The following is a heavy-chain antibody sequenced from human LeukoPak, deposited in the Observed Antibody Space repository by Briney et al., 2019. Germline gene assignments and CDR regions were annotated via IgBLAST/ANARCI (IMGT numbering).Heavy chain of an antibody. CDR3: ARVSIVLVTTITAGAFDI. D-gene: IGHD2-21*02. CDR2: ISHSGST. Sequence: GSLRLSCAASGFTFTNYWMSWVRQPPGKGLEWIGEISHSGSTNYNPSLKSRVAISVDKSKNQFSLKLTSVTAADTAVYYCARVSIVLVTTITAGAFDIWGQGTMVTVSS. V-gene: IGHV4-4*02. CDR1: GFTFTNYW. J-gene: IGHJ3*02.